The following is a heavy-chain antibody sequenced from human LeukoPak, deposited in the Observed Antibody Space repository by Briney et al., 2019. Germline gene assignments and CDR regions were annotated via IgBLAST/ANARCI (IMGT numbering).Heavy chain of an antibody. J-gene: IGHJ6*03. CDR3: ARDLPVVPAANYYYYYDMDV. CDR1: GFTFSSYW. Sequence: GGSLRLSCAASGFTFSSYWMSWVRQAPGKGLEWVANIKQDGSEKYYVDTVKGRFTISRDNAKNSLYLQMNSLRADDTAVYYCARDLPVVPAANYYYYYDMDVWGKGTTVTVSS. V-gene: IGHV3-7*01. CDR2: IKQDGSEK. D-gene: IGHD2-2*01.